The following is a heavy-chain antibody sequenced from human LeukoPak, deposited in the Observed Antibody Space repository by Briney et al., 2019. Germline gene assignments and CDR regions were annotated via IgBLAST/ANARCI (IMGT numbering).Heavy chain of an antibody. CDR2: INHSGST. V-gene: IGHV4-34*01. CDR1: GGSFSGYY. CDR3: ARGYSSGWYLGY. Sequence: PSETLPLTCAVYGGSFSGYYWSWIRQPPGKGLEWIGEINHSGSTNYNPSLKSRVTISVDTSKNQFSLKLSSVTAADTAVYYCARGYSSGWYLGYWGQGTLVTVSS. D-gene: IGHD6-19*01. J-gene: IGHJ4*02.